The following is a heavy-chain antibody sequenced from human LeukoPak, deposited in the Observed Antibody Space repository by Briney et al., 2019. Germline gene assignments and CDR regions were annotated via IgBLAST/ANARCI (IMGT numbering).Heavy chain of an antibody. J-gene: IGHJ4*02. D-gene: IGHD4-17*01. V-gene: IGHV4-59*11. CDR3: TREVSTVTFDY. CDR1: GGSISPHY. Sequence: SETLSLTRTVSGGSISPHYWTWIRQTPGKGLEWIGYIYYNGLTNYNASLRSRVTISVDTAKNQVSLKLTSVTAADTAVYYCTREVSTVTFDYWGQGTLVTVSS. CDR2: IYYNGLT.